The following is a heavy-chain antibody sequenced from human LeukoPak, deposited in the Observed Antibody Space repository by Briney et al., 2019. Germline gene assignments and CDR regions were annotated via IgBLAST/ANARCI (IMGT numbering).Heavy chain of an antibody. J-gene: IGHJ4*02. Sequence: SESLSLTCTVSGGSISSYSWSWIRQPPGKGLEWIGYIYFTGITNYNPSLRSRVTMSLDTSKNQFSLKLNSVTAADTAVYYCARSSGAFDYWGQGALVTVSS. CDR2: IYFTGIT. CDR1: GGSISSYS. V-gene: IGHV4-59*01. CDR3: ARSSGAFDY.